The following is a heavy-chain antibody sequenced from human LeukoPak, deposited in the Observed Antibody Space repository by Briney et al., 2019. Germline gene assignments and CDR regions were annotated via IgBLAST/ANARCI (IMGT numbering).Heavy chain of an antibody. Sequence: SETLSLTCTVSGGSISIYYWSWIRQPPGKGLEWGGYIYYSGSTNYNPSLKSRVTISGDTSNNQFSLKLSSVTAADTAVYYCAKYGDYGKGDDYFDYWGQGTLVTVSS. CDR2: IYYSGST. CDR3: AKYGDYGKGDDYFDY. J-gene: IGHJ4*02. CDR1: GGSISIYY. D-gene: IGHD4-17*01. V-gene: IGHV4-59*08.